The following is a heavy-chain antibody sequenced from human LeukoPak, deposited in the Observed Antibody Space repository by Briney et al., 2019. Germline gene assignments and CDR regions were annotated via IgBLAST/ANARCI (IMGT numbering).Heavy chain of an antibody. Sequence: GGSLRLSCAASGFTFNTYAMSWVRQAPGKGLEWVSAISENGGRTYYADSVKGRFTISRDNSKNTVYMQMNSLRAEDTALYYCAKDRYGDFYGGALFDYWGQGALVTVSS. CDR3: AKDRYGDFYGGALFDY. CDR1: GFTFNTYA. V-gene: IGHV3-23*01. D-gene: IGHD4-17*01. CDR2: ISENGGRT. J-gene: IGHJ4*02.